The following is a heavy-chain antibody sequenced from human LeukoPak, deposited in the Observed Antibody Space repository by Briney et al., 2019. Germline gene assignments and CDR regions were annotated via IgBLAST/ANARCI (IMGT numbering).Heavy chain of an antibody. J-gene: IGHJ3*02. D-gene: IGHD6-6*01. CDR2: INPNSGDT. CDR1: EYTFSVYH. V-gene: IGHV1-2*02. CDR3: ARDRNSGSSLDI. Sequence: ASVKVSCKASEYTFSVYHIHWVRLAPGQGLEWMAWINPNSGDTNYAQNFQGRATMTRDTSISTAYMELSSLKSDDTAVYYCARDRNSGSSLDIWGQGTMLTVSS.